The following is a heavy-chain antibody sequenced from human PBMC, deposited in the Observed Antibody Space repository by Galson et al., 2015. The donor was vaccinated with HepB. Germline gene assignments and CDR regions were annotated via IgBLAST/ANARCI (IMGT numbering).Heavy chain of an antibody. D-gene: IGHD2-2*02. V-gene: IGHV1-2*04. CDR3: ARARPHCSSTSCYRINAFDI. CDR2: INPNSGGT. J-gene: IGHJ3*02. CDR1: GYTFTGYH. Sequence: SVKVSCKASGYTFTGYHMHWVRQAPGQGLEWMGWINPNSGGTNYAQKFQGWVTMTRDTSISTAYMELSRLRSDDTAVYYCARARPHCSSTSCYRINAFDIWGQGTMVTVSS.